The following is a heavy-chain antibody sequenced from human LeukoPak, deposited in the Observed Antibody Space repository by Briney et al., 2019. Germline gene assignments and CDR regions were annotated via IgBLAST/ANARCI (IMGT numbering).Heavy chain of an antibody. Sequence: SVKVSCKASGYTLTSYGISWVRQAPGQGLEWMGWISAYNGNTNYAQKLQGRVTMTTGTSTSTAYMELRSLRSDDTAVYYCARGYSSGWPSDYWGQGTLVTVSS. CDR3: ARGYSSGWPSDY. J-gene: IGHJ4*02. CDR2: ISAYNGNT. CDR1: GYTLTSYG. V-gene: IGHV1-18*01. D-gene: IGHD6-19*01.